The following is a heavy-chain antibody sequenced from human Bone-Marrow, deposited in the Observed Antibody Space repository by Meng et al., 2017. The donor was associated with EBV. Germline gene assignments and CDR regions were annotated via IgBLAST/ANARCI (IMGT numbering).Heavy chain of an antibody. CDR1: GYPFSSFT. V-gene: IGHV1-18*01. CDR2: IHGYSANT. J-gene: IGHJ4*02. CDR3: VRFSNYVLDH. D-gene: IGHD3-10*01. Sequence: QLVRSGGEVQEPGASVRVSCKTSGYPFSSFTLNWVRQVPGQGFEWVGWIHGYSANTHYAQKFHGRVNMSTDTSTDTSYMELKNLRPDDTAIYYCVRFSNYVLDHWGQGTLVTVSS.